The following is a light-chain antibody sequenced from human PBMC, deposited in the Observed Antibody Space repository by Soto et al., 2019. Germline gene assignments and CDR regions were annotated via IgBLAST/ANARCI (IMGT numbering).Light chain of an antibody. Sequence: QSVLTQPPSVSAAPGQKVTISCSGSSSNIGNNYVSWYQQLPGTAPKLLIYENNKRPSGIPDRFSGSKSGTSATLGITGLQTGDEADYYCGTWGSSLSAVYVFGTGTKVTVL. J-gene: IGLJ1*01. V-gene: IGLV1-51*02. CDR1: SSNIGNNY. CDR2: ENN. CDR3: GTWGSSLSAVYV.